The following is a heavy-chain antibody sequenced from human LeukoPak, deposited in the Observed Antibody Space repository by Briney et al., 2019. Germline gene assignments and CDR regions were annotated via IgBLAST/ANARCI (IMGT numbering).Heavy chain of an antibody. Sequence: ASVKVSCKASGGTFSSYTISWVRQAPGQGLEWMGRIIPILGIANYAQKFQGRVTITADKSTSTAYMELSSLRSEDTAVYYCAREVGGYGGQNHFDYWGQGTLVTVSS. J-gene: IGHJ4*02. V-gene: IGHV1-69*04. CDR1: GGTFSSYT. CDR3: AREVGGYGGQNHFDY. CDR2: IIPILGIA. D-gene: IGHD4-23*01.